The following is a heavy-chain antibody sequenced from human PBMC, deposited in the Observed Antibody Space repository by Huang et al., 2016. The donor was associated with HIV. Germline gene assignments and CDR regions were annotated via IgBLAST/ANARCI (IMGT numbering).Heavy chain of an antibody. CDR2: IQTGGST. Sequence: QVHLQESGPALVKPSQTLPLMCSVSGDSIKSGNYYWSWIRQPAGEGLEYIGQIQTGGSTNYNTALNSRVTMSLDTSKNRFFLQLSSVTAADTAVYYCARMMSNYNNGTWGQGTLVIVSS. CDR1: GDSIKSGNYY. V-gene: IGHV4-61*09. CDR3: ARMMSNYNNGT. D-gene: IGHD4-4*01. J-gene: IGHJ4*02.